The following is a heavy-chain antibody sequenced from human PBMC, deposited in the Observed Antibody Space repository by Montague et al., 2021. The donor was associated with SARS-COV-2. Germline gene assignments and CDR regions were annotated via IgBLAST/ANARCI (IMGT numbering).Heavy chain of an antibody. D-gene: IGHD2-2*01. CDR1: GFTLSSYA. CDR2: ISGSDDTT. Sequence: PLRLSCAASGFTLSSYAMNWVRQAPGKGLEWVSSISGSDDTTYYADSVKGRFTISRDSSKNTLYLQMNSLRVEETAVYYCAKGFTSWLRGLFDYWGQGSLVTVSS. CDR3: AKGFTSWLRGLFDY. V-gene: IGHV3-23*01. J-gene: IGHJ4*02.